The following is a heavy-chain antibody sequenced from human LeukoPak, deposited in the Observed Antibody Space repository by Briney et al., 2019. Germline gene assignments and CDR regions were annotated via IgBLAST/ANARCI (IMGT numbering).Heavy chain of an antibody. D-gene: IGHD3-3*01. CDR2: IIPIFGKA. J-gene: IGHJ6*03. CDR3: ARVDFGVVTTGIYYYYYMDV. Sequence: SVKVSCKASGGTFSSYAISWVRQAPGQGLEWMGGIIPIFGKANYAQKFQGRVTITADKSTSTAYMELSSLRSEDTAVYYCARVDFGVVTTGIYYYYYMDVWGKGTTVTVSS. CDR1: GGTFSSYA. V-gene: IGHV1-69*06.